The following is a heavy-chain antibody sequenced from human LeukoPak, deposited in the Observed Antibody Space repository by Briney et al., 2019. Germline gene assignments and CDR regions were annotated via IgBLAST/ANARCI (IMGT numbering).Heavy chain of an antibody. D-gene: IGHD5-12*01. V-gene: IGHV3-74*01. J-gene: IGHJ4*02. CDR2: INSDGSST. CDR1: GFSFSSYW. Sequence: PGGSLRLSCAASGFSFSSYWMHWVRHAPGKGVVWVTRINSDGSSTTYADSVKGRLTTSRDNAKNTLYLQMNSLRAEDTAVYYCVREGRVSGYDFDYWGQGTLVTVSP. CDR3: VREGRVSGYDFDY.